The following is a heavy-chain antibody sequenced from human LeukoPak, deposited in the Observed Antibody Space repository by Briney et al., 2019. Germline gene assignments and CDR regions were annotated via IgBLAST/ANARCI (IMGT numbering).Heavy chain of an antibody. CDR3: ARDQTSGYYDSSGYYPGGNFDY. V-gene: IGHV4-59*12. D-gene: IGHD3-22*01. CDR2: IYYSGST. CDR1: GGSISSYY. Sequence: SETLSLTCTVSGGSISSYYWSWIRQPPGKGLEWIGYIYYSGSTNYNPSLKSRVTISVDTSKNQFSLKLSSVTAADTAVYCCARDQTSGYYDSSGYYPGGNFDYWGQGTLVTVSS. J-gene: IGHJ4*02.